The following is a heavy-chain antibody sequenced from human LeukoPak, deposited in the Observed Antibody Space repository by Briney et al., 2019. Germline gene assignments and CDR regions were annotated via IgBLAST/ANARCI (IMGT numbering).Heavy chain of an antibody. D-gene: IGHD2-15*01. CDR2: IIPIFGTA. CDR1: GGTFRSYA. Sequence: SVKVSCKASGGTFRSYAITWVRQAPGQGLEWMGRIIPIFGTANYAQKFQGRVTITTDESTSTAYMELSSLRSEDTAVYYCARVQLSGAAGDYWGQGTLVTVSS. CDR3: ARVQLSGAAGDY. J-gene: IGHJ4*02. V-gene: IGHV1-69*05.